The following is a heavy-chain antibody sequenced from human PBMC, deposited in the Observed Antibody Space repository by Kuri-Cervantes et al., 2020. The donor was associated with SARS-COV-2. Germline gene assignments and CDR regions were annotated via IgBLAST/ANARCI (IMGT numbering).Heavy chain of an antibody. Sequence: SETLSLTCAVYGGSSSGYYWSWIRQPPGKGLEWIGSIYYSGSTYYNPSLKSRVTISVDTSKNQFSLKLSSVTAADTAVYYCATSVGGRRAPFDYWGQGTLVTVSS. D-gene: IGHD3-10*01. J-gene: IGHJ4*02. CDR2: IYYSGST. CDR1: GGSSSGYY. V-gene: IGHV4-34*01. CDR3: ATSVGGRRAPFDY.